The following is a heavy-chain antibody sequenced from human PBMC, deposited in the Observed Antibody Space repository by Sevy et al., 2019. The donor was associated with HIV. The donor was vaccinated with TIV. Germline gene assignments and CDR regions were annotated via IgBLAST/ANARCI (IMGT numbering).Heavy chain of an antibody. CDR3: ARDRRQYGDPYYYYYGMDV. D-gene: IGHD4-17*01. J-gene: IGHJ6*02. CDR2: IKQDGSEK. Sequence: GGYLRLSCAASGFTFSSYWMSWVRQAPGKGLEWVANIKQDGSEKYYVDSVKGRFTISRDKAKNSLYLQMNSLRADDTAVYYCARDRRQYGDPYYYYYGMDVWGQGTTVTVSS. CDR1: GFTFSSYW. V-gene: IGHV3-7*01.